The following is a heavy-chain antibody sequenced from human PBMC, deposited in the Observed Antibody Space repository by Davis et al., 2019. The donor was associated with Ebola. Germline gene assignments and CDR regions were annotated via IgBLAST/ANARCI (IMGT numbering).Heavy chain of an antibody. D-gene: IGHD2-15*01. Sequence: PSETLSLTCTVSGGSISSSSYYWGWIRQPPGKGLEWIGYIYYSGSTNYNPSLKSRVTISVDTSKNQFSLKLSSVTAADTAVYYCARAAATRNFDYWGQGTLVTVSS. CDR1: GGSISSSSYY. J-gene: IGHJ4*02. CDR3: ARAAATRNFDY. V-gene: IGHV4-61*05. CDR2: IYYSGST.